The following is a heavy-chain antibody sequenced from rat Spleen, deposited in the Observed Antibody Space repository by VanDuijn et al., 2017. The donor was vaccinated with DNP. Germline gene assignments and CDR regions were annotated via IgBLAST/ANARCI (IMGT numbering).Heavy chain of an antibody. Sequence: QVQLQQSGAELAKPGSSVMISCRASGYTFTTYYIGWIKQTTRQGLEFIGYINTGSGGTNYNEKFKGKATLTVDKSSSTAFMQLSSLTPDDSAVYYCARWEWYFDFWGPGTMVTVSS. V-gene: IGHV1-43*01. CDR1: GYTFTTYY. J-gene: IGHJ1*01. CDR2: INTGSGGT. D-gene: IGHD5-1*01. CDR3: ARWEWYFDF.